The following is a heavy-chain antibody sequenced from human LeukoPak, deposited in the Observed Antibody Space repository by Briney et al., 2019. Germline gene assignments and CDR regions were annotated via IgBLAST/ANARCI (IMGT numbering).Heavy chain of an antibody. Sequence: GGSLRLSCAASGFTFDDYGMSWVRQAPGKGLVWVSRINTDGSSTSYADSVKGRFTISRDNAKNTLYLQMNSLRAEDTAVYYCARVPPSGYSSGWHILDYWGQGTLVTVSS. CDR3: ARVPPSGYSSGWHILDY. CDR2: INTDGSST. D-gene: IGHD6-19*01. V-gene: IGHV3-74*01. CDR1: GFTFDDYG. J-gene: IGHJ4*02.